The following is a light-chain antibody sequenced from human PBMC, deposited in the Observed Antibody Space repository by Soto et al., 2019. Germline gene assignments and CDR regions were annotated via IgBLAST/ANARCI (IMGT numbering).Light chain of an antibody. CDR1: QSVSTSY. Sequence: ELTQSPGTLSLYPGDRDTLHCRASQSVSTSYLAWYQQKPGQAPRLLISGASSRATGIPDRFSGSGSGTDFTLTISSLEPEDFAVYYCQQRSSLPATFGAGTKVDIK. J-gene: IGKJ3*01. CDR3: QQRSSLPAT. CDR2: GAS. V-gene: IGKV3D-20*02.